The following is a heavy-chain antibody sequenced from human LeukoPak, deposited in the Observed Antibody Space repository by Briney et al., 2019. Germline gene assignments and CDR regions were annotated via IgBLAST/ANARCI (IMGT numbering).Heavy chain of an antibody. J-gene: IGHJ5*02. CDR2: IYYSGST. CDR3: ARKGYCSSTTCAIHQGWFDP. D-gene: IGHD2-2*01. Sequence: TSETLSLTCIVSGGSISSSSYYWGWIRQPPGKGLEWIGSIYYSGSTYYNPSLKSRVTISVDTSKNQFSLKLNSVTAADTAVYYCARKGYCSSTTCAIHQGWFDPWGQGTLVTVSS. V-gene: IGHV4-39*01. CDR1: GGSISSSSYY.